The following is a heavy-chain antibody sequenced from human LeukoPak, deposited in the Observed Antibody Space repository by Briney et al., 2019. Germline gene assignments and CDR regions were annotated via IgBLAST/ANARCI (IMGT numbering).Heavy chain of an antibody. CDR1: GGNFISYA. V-gene: IGHV1-69*05. CDR2: IISMFGTS. CDR3: ATYTLSQFWSGYYHFDY. J-gene: IGHJ4*02. Sequence: SVKVSCKASGGNFISYAVSWVRQAPGQGLEWMGGIISMFGTSNYAQKFQGRVTITTDESTTTAYMELSSLSSEDTAVYYCATYTLSQFWSGYYHFDYWGQGTLVSVSS. D-gene: IGHD3-3*01.